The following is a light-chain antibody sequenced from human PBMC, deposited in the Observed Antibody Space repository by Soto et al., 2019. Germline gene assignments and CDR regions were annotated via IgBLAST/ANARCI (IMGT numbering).Light chain of an antibody. V-gene: IGKV3-15*01. CDR3: QQYNDWPPLT. CDR2: GAS. Sequence: EVVLTQSPATLSASPGERATLSCRASQSVSINVAWYQRKPGQGPRLLIYGASTRATGIPARFSGSGSGTEFTLTISSLQSEDFAVYFCQQYNDWPPLTFGGGTKVEIQ. J-gene: IGKJ4*01. CDR1: QSVSIN.